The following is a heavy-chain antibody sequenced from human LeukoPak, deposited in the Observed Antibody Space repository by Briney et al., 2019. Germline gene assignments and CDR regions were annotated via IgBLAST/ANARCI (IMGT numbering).Heavy chain of an antibody. CDR3: ARGQASGGSCLLYYYYGMDV. Sequence: ASVEVSCKASGYTFTSYDINWVRQAPGQGLEWMGWMNPNSGNTGYAQKFQGRVTMTRNTSISTAYMELSSLRSEDTAVYYCARGQASGGSCLLYYYYGMDVWGQGTTVTVSS. CDR1: GYTFTSYD. V-gene: IGHV1-8*01. J-gene: IGHJ6*02. D-gene: IGHD2-15*01. CDR2: MNPNSGNT.